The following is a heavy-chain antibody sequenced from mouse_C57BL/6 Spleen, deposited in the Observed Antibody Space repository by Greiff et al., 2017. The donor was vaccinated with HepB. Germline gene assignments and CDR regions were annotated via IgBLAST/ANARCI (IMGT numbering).Heavy chain of an antibody. CDR2: INTNNGGT. CDR3: ARDDYFAMDY. Sequence: VQLKESGPELVKPGASVKIPCKASGYTFTDYNMDWVKQSQGKSLEWIGDINTNNGGTVYNQKFKGKGTLTVDKSSSTAYMKLRSLTSEDTDVYYCARDDYFAMDYWGQGTSVTVSS. J-gene: IGHJ4*01. CDR1: GYTFTDYN. V-gene: IGHV1-18*01.